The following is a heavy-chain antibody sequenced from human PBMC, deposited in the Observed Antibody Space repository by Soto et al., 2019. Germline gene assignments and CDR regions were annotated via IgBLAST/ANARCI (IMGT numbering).Heavy chain of an antibody. CDR3: ARWDIGYCSSTSCYGNWFDP. J-gene: IGHJ5*02. CDR2: IYYSGST. D-gene: IGHD2-2*01. CDR1: RGSISSVGYY. Sequence: SETLSLTCPFSRGSISSVGYYWSWILQQSGKGMEWIGYIYYSGSTYYNPSLKSRVTISVDTSKNQFSLKLSSVTAADTAVYYCARWDIGYCSSTSCYGNWFDPWGQGTLVTVSS. V-gene: IGHV4-31*03.